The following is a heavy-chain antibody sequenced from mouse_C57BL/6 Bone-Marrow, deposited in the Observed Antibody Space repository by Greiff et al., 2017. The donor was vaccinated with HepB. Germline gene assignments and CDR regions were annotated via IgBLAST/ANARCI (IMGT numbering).Heavy chain of an antibody. Sequence: VQLKESGPGLVKPSQSLSLTCSVTGYSITSGYYWNWIRQFPGNKLEWMGYISYDGSNNYNPSLKNRISITRDTSKNQFFLKLNSVTTEDTATYYCAKLTGRDYAMDYWGQGTSVTVSS. J-gene: IGHJ4*01. D-gene: IGHD4-1*01. CDR2: ISYDGSN. V-gene: IGHV3-6*01. CDR1: GYSITSGYY. CDR3: AKLTGRDYAMDY.